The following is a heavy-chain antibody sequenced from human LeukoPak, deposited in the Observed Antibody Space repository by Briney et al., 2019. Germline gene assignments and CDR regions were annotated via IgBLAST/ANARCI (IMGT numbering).Heavy chain of an antibody. D-gene: IGHD3-10*01. J-gene: IGHJ4*02. CDR1: GFTFSSYG. V-gene: IGHV3-30*18. CDR2: ISYDGSNK. CDR3: AKQGYYYGSGSDLDY. Sequence: PGGSLRLSCAASGFTFSSYGMHWVRQAPGKGLEWVAVISYDGSNKYYADSVKGRFTISRDNSKNTLYLQMNSLRAEDTAVCYCAKQGYYYGSGSDLDYWGQGTLVTVSS.